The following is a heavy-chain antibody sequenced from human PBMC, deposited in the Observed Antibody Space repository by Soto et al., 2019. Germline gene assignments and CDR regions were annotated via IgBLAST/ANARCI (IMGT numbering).Heavy chain of an antibody. CDR3: AKDKEGGGIGSGYYTPLEN. CDR2: ISGSGSRT. Sequence: GGSLRLSCASSVFPFTKYAMSCVRHSPGKWLEWVSAISGSGSRTYYADSVKGRFTTSRDNSKNTVYLQMNSLRAEDTAVYYCAKDKEGGGIGSGYYTPLENGGQGTRVTSPQ. J-gene: IGHJ4*02. V-gene: IGHV3-23*01. CDR1: VFPFTKYA. D-gene: IGHD3-22*01.